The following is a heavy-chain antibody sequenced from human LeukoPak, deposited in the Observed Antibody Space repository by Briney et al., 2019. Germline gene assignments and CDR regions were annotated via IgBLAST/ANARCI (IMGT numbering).Heavy chain of an antibody. CDR1: GGSFSGYY. CDR3: ARGLGTTGTITRSYYYYYMDV. Sequence: SETLSLTCAVYGGSFSGYYWGWIRQPPGKGLEWIGSIYYSGSTYYNPSLKSRVTISVDTSKNQFSLQLNSVTPEDTAVYYCARGLGTTGTITRSYYYYYMDVWGKGTTVTISS. CDR2: IYYSGST. V-gene: IGHV4-34*01. D-gene: IGHD1-1*01. J-gene: IGHJ6*03.